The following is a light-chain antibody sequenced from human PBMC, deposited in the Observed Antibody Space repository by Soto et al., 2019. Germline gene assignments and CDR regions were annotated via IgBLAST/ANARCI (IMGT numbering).Light chain of an antibody. CDR2: DAS. CDR3: QQYDNLPLT. J-gene: IGKJ4*01. CDR1: QDISNY. Sequence: HMPQSPSSLSASLGDRFTITCLASQDISNYLNWYQQKPGKAPKLLIYDASNLETGVPSRLSGSGSGTDFTFTISSLQPEDIATYYCQQYDNLPLTFGGGTKVDFK. V-gene: IGKV1-33*01.